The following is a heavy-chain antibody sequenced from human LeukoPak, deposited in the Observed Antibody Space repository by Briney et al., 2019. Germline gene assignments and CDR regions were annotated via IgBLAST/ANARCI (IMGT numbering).Heavy chain of an antibody. J-gene: IGHJ5*02. V-gene: IGHV4-59*08. CDR3: ARRKGRGSLDP. Sequence: SETLSLTCTVSGGSISSYYWSWIRQPPGKGLEWIGYIYYSGSTNYNPSLKSRVTISVDTSKNQFSLKLSSVTAADMAVYYCARRKGRGSLDPWGQGTLVTVSS. CDR2: IYYSGST. CDR1: GGSISSYY.